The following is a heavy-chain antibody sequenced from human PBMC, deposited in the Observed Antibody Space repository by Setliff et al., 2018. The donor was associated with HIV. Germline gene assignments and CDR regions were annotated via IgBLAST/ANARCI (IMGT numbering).Heavy chain of an antibody. CDR3: ARVSCSSTSCYDYYYYGMDV. Sequence: SETLSLTCTVSGGSISTPTYYWGWIRQPPGKGLEWITTVYYSGSTYYNPSLQSRLTISADTSKNQFSLKLRSVTAADTAVYYCARVSCSSTSCYDYYYYGMDVWGQGTTVTVSS. CDR2: VYYSGST. D-gene: IGHD2-2*01. V-gene: IGHV4-39*02. CDR1: GGSISTPTYY. J-gene: IGHJ6*02.